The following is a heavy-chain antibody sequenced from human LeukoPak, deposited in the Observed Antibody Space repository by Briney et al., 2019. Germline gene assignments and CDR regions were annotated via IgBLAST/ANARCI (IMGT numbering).Heavy chain of an antibody. CDR3: ARDWNYYDSSGYYQAAFDI. CDR1: GFTVSSNY. V-gene: IGHV3-53*01. D-gene: IGHD3-22*01. J-gene: IGHJ3*02. Sequence: PGGSLRLSCAASGFTVSSNYMNWVRQAPGKGLEWVSVIYSGGTTYYADSVKGRFTISRDKSKNTLYLQMNGLRAEDTAVYYCARDWNYYDSSGYYQAAFDIWGQGTMVTVSS. CDR2: IYSGGTT.